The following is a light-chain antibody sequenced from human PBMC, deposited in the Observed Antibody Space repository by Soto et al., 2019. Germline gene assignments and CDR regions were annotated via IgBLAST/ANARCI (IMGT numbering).Light chain of an antibody. CDR3: QQYISSPLT. CDR2: GAA. Sequence: EIVFTQSPGTLSFSPGERATLSCRASQSVSSSYLAWYQQKPGQAPRLLIYGAAARATGIPDRFSGSGSGTDFTLTISRLEPEDFAVYYCQQYISSPLTLGGGTKVDIK. V-gene: IGKV3-20*01. J-gene: IGKJ4*01. CDR1: QSVSSSY.